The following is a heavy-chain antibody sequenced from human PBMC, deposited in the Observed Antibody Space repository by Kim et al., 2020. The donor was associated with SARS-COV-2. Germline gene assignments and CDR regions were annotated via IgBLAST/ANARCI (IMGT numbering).Heavy chain of an antibody. CDR1: GLTFSVSA. Sequence: GSLRLSCAASGLTFSVSAIHWVRQAPGKGLEWIGRIRTKTNRYTTTYAASVKGRFSISRDDSRNTAYLQMNSLKTEDTAVYYCTRLNYGLDSWGRGDLV. CDR3: TRLNYGLDS. V-gene: IGHV3-73*01. J-gene: IGHJ4*02. CDR2: IRTKTNRYTT. D-gene: IGHD3-10*01.